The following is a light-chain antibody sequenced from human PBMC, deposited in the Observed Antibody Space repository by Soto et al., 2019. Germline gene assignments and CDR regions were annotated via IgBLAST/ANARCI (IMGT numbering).Light chain of an antibody. J-gene: IGKJ1*01. V-gene: IGKV1-39*01. CDR1: QSISSH. CDR2: AAS. Sequence: DIQMTQSPSSLSASVGDRVTITCRASQSISSHLNWYQQKPGKAPKLLIYAASSLQSGVPSRFSGSGSGTDFTLTINNLQPEDFATYYCQQSYSTPRTFGQGTKVEIK. CDR3: QQSYSTPRT.